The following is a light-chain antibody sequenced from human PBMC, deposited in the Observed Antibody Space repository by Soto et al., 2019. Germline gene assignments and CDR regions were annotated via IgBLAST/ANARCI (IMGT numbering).Light chain of an antibody. Sequence: EAVLTQSPATLSVSPGEGATLSCRASQNVATNLAWYQQRPGQAPRLLIYGASKRAIGLPARFSGSGSGTEFTLTITSLQSEDFAVYYCQQYNNWPQTFGQGXKXXI. CDR3: QQYNNWPQT. V-gene: IGKV3-15*01. CDR2: GAS. CDR1: QNVATN. J-gene: IGKJ1*01.